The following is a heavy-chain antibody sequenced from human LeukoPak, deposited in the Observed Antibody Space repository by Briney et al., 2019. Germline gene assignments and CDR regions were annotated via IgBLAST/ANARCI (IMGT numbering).Heavy chain of an antibody. D-gene: IGHD2-2*01. Sequence: PSETLSLTCTVSGGSLSSYYWSWIRQPPGKGLEWIGYIYYSGSTNYNPSLKSRVTISVDTSKNQFSLKLSSVTAADTAVYYCARAGSGYDPFDYWGQGTLVTVSS. V-gene: IGHV4-59*01. CDR2: IYYSGST. CDR1: GGSLSSYY. CDR3: ARAGSGYDPFDY. J-gene: IGHJ4*02.